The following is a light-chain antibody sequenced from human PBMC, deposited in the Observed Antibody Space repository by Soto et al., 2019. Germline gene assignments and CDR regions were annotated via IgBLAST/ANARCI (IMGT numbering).Light chain of an antibody. CDR2: SNN. CDR3: PAWDDSLNGWV. CDR1: SSNIGSNT. J-gene: IGLJ3*02. Sequence: QSVLTQPPSASGTPGQRVTISCSGSSSNIGSNTVNWYQQLPGTAPKLLIYSNNQRPSGVPDRFSGSKSGTSASLAISGLQYEDEADYYCPAWDDSLNGWVFGGGTKLTV. V-gene: IGLV1-44*01.